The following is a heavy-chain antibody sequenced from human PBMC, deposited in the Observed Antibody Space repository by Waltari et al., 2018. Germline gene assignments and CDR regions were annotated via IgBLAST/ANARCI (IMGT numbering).Heavy chain of an antibody. J-gene: IGHJ4*02. CDR2: IWYDGSNK. CDR3: AKDKYNYYDSSGPDY. D-gene: IGHD3-22*01. CDR1: GFTFSSYG. Sequence: QVQLVESGGGVVQPGRSLRLSCAASGFTFSSYGMHWVRQAPGKGLEWVAVIWYDGSNKYYADSVKGRFTISRDNSKNTLYLQMNSLRAEDTAVYYCAKDKYNYYDSSGPDYWGQGTLVTVSS. V-gene: IGHV3-33*06.